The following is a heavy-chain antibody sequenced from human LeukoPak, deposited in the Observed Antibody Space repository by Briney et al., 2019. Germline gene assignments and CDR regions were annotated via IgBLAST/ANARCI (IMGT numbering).Heavy chain of an antibody. V-gene: IGHV3-48*01. Sequence: GGSLRLSCAASGFTFSTSSMNWVRQAPGKGLEWISYISSGSGTIYYADSVKGRFTIPKDTAKNSLSLQMNSLRVDDTAVYYRARGGGYWGQGTLVTVSS. CDR2: ISSGSGTI. CDR1: GFTFSTSS. J-gene: IGHJ4*02. CDR3: ARGGGY. D-gene: IGHD3-16*01.